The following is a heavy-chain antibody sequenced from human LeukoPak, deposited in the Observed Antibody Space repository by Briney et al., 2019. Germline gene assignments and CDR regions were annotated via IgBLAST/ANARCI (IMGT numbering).Heavy chain of an antibody. Sequence: PGGSLRLSCAASGFTFSSYSMNWVRQAPGKGLEWVAVISYDGSNKYYADSVKGRFTISRDNSKNTLYLQMNSLRAEDTAVYYCAKDFWELVARTTLPYYYYGMNVWGQGTTVTVSS. J-gene: IGHJ6*02. CDR3: AKDFWELVARTTLPYYYYGMNV. V-gene: IGHV3-30*18. CDR1: GFTFSSYS. CDR2: ISYDGSNK. D-gene: IGHD3-3*01.